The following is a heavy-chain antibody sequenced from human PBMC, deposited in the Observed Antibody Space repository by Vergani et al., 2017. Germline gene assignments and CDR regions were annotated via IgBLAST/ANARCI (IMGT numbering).Heavy chain of an antibody. CDR2: IASSGTIT. D-gene: IGHD3-3*01. J-gene: IGHJ4*02. CDR1: GSTFSSYA. V-gene: IGHV3-23*04. Sequence: EVQLVESGGGLVQPGGSLRLSCAASGSTFSSYAMNWVRQAPGKGLEWVAAIASSGTITYYSDSVKSRFTVSRDNSQNTLFLQMSSLRAEDTALYYCAKGGTITIFGSVDYYWGQGTLVTVSS. CDR3: AKGGTITIFGSVDYY.